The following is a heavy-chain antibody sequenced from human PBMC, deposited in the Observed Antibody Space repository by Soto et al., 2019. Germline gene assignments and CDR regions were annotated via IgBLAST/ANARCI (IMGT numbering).Heavy chain of an antibody. D-gene: IGHD3-22*01. CDR2: ISAYNGNT. V-gene: IGHV1-18*01. CDR1: GYTFSNNG. J-gene: IGHJ6*03. CDR3: ARGQIGKAYYYYYMDV. Sequence: ASAKVSSKASGYTFSNNGISWVRQAPGQGLEWMGWISAYNGNTNHAQKLQGRITMTTDTSTSTAYMELRSLRSDDTAVYYCARGQIGKAYYYYYMDVWGKGTTVTVSS.